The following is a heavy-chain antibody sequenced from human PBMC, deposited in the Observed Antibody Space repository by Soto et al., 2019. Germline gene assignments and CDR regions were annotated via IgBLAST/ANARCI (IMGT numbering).Heavy chain of an antibody. CDR3: ASPSGLGWNYVSLTSDSYGMDV. CDR2: ISSSSSYI. Sequence: EVQLVESGGGLVKPGGSLRLSCAASGFTFSSYSMNWVRQAPGKGLEWVSSISSSSSYIYYADSVKGRFTISRDNAKNSLYLQMNSLRAEDTAVYYCASPSGLGWNYVSLTSDSYGMDVWGQGTTVTVSS. J-gene: IGHJ6*02. D-gene: IGHD1-7*01. CDR1: GFTFSSYS. V-gene: IGHV3-21*01.